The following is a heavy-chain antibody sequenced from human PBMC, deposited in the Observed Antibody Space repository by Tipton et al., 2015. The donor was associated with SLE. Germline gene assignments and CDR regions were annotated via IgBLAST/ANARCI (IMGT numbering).Heavy chain of an antibody. J-gene: IGHJ3*02. CDR1: DYSITSGYF. Sequence: LRLSCQVSDYSITSGYFWGWIRQPPGKGLEWIASIHHSGSTYYNPSLKSRISISVDTSKNHFSLKVRSATAADTAVYYCARENNYSGPTMDGDAFDIWGQGTMVTVSS. V-gene: IGHV4-38-2*02. D-gene: IGHD3-10*01. CDR2: IHHSGST. CDR3: ARENNYSGPTMDGDAFDI.